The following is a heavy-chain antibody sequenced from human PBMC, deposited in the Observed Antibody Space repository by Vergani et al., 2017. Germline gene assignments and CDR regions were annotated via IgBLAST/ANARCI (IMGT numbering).Heavy chain of an antibody. V-gene: IGHV1-69*01. J-gene: IGHJ3*02. CDR3: ASPMIVVVKNQNDAFDI. CDR1: GGTFSSYA. Sequence: QVQLVQSGAEVKKPGSSVKVSCKASGGTFSSYAISWVRQAPEQGLEWMGGIIPIFGTANYAQKFQGRVTITADESTSTAYMELSSLRSEDTAVYYCASPMIVVVKNQNDAFDIWEQGIMVTVSS. D-gene: IGHD3-22*01. CDR2: IIPIFGTA.